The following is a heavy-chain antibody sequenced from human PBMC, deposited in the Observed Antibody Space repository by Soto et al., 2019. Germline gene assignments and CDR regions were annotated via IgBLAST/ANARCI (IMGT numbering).Heavy chain of an antibody. V-gene: IGHV3-23*01. J-gene: IGHJ4*02. D-gene: IGHD5-12*01. Sequence: EVPLLESGGGLVQPGGSLGLSCAASGFTFSSYDMSWVRQAPGKGLEYVSSISVTGSGTYYADSVKGRFTISRDNPKNTLDLLMNSLRVEDTAVYYGARPTTTPSRAYCRQGALVTVSP. CDR1: GFTFSSYD. CDR2: ISVTGSGT. CDR3: ARPTTTPSRAY.